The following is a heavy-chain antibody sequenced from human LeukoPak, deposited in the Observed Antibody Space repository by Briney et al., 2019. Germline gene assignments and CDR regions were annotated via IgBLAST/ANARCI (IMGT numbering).Heavy chain of an antibody. D-gene: IGHD3-10*01. CDR3: ARLGTTYYYGSGSYHYYYYMDV. J-gene: IGHJ6*03. CDR1: GGSFSGYY. Sequence: ASETLSLTCAVYGGSFSGYYWSWIRQPPGKGLEWIGEINHSGSTNYNPSLKSRVTISVDTSKNQFSLKLSSVTAADTAVYYCARLGTTYYYGSGSYHYYYYMDVWGKGTTVTISS. CDR2: INHSGST. V-gene: IGHV4-34*01.